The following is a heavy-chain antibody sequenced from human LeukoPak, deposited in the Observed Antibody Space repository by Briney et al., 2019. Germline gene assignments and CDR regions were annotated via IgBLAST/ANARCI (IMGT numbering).Heavy chain of an antibody. Sequence: SETLSLTCAVSGYSISSGYYWGWIRQPPGKGLEWIGSIYHSGSNYYNPSLKSRVTISVDTSKNQFSLKLSSVTAADTAVYYCARRLYDSSGDGAFDIWGRGTMVTVSS. D-gene: IGHD3-22*01. CDR3: ARRLYDSSGDGAFDI. CDR2: IYHSGSN. CDR1: GYSISSGYY. V-gene: IGHV4-38-2*01. J-gene: IGHJ3*02.